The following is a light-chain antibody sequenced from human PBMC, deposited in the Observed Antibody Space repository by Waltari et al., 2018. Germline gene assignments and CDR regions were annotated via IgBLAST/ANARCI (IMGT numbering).Light chain of an antibody. CDR1: SSDVGRYYL. V-gene: IGLV2-23*01. CDR3: CSYAGSAIWV. CDR2: EDN. J-gene: IGLJ3*02. Sequence: QSALTQPASVSGSPGPSITISCTGTSSDVGRYYLVTWYQQHPGKAPKLLIYEDNKRPSGVSHRFAGSKSGNTASLTISGLQAEDEADYYCCSYAGSAIWVFGGGTKLTVL.